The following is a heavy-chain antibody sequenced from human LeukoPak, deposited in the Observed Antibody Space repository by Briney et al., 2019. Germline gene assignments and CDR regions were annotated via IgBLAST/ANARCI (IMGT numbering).Heavy chain of an antibody. CDR3: ARLGGSGSYYTWFDP. CDR2: INHSGST. D-gene: IGHD3-10*01. CDR1: GGSFSGYY. V-gene: IGHV4-34*01. Sequence: SETLSLTCAVYGGSFSGYYWSWIRQPPGKGLEWIGEINHSGSTNYNPSLKSRVTISVDTSKNQFSLKLSSVTAADTAVYYCARLGGSGSYYTWFDPWGQGTLVTVSS. J-gene: IGHJ5*02.